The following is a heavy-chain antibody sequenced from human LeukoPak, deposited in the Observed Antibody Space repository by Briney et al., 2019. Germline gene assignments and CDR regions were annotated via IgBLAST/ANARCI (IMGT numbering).Heavy chain of an antibody. D-gene: IGHD6-13*01. V-gene: IGHV3-33*01. CDR1: GYTFTDYG. CDR3: ATEGAIVTAGGNFDY. CDR2: IWYDGSNK. J-gene: IGHJ4*02. Sequence: HPGGSLRLSCAASGYTFTDYGMHWVRQAPGKGLEWVAVIWYDGSNKYYADSVKGRFTISRDDSKNTLYLQMNSLRAEDTAVYYCATEGAIVTAGGNFDYWGQGTLVTVSS.